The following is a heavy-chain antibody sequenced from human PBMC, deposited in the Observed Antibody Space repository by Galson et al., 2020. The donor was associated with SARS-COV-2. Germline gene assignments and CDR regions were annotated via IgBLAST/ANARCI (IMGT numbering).Heavy chain of an antibody. D-gene: IGHD2-2*01. CDR3: ARVPTPADIVVEPAIRYGWVRPYYFGMDV. J-gene: IGHJ6*02. CDR2: ISSSSTYI. V-gene: IGHV3-21*01. CDR1: GFSFSGYS. Sequence: GGSLRLSCAVSGFSFSGYSMSWVRQAPGTGLEWVSSISSSSTYIYYTDSVKGRFTISRDDAKNSLYLQMNSLRAEDTAIYYCARVPTPADIVVEPAIRYGWVRPYYFGMDVWGQGTTVTVSS.